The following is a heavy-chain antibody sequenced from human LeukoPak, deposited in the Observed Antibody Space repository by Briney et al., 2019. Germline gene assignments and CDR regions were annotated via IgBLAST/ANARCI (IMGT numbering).Heavy chain of an antibody. CDR1: GGTFSSYA. CDR3: ARDESGGTGDY. J-gene: IGHJ4*02. D-gene: IGHD4-23*01. CDR2: IIPILGIA. V-gene: IGHV1-69*04. Sequence: SVKVSCKASGGTFSSYAISWVRQAPGQGLEWMGRIIPILGIANYAQKFQGRVTMTTDTSTSTAYMELRSLRSDDTAVYYCARDESGGTGDYWGQGTLVTVSS.